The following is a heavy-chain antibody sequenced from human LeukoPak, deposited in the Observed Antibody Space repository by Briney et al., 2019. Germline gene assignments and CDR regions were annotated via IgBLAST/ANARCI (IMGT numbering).Heavy chain of an antibody. J-gene: IGHJ4*02. V-gene: IGHV3-48*03. CDR1: GFTFSSYE. D-gene: IGHD2-21*02. CDR3: ARDPVLLRFDY. CDR2: ISSSGSTI. Sequence: GGSLRLSCAASGFTFSSYEMSWVRQAPGKGLEWVSYISSSGSTIYYADSVKGRFTISRDNAKNSLYLQMNSLRAEDTAVYYCARDPVLLRFDYWGQGTLVTVSS.